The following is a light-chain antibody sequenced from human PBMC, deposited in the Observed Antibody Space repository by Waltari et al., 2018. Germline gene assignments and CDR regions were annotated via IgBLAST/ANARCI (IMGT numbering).Light chain of an antibody. CDR1: DNVRTA. Sequence: EMVLTQSPGTLSLSPGERATLSCRASDNVRTALAWYQQKPGQAPRLLIFGASNRAIGIPDRFSGGGSGTDFSLTISRLEPEDFAVYFCQHYVRLPVAFGQGTKVDIK. CDR2: GAS. J-gene: IGKJ1*01. V-gene: IGKV3-20*01. CDR3: QHYVRLPVA.